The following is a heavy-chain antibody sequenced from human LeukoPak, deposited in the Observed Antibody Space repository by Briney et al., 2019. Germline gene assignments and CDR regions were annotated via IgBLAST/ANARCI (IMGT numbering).Heavy chain of an antibody. D-gene: IGHD3-9*01. V-gene: IGHV1-2*02. CDR1: GYTFTGYY. J-gene: IGHJ4*02. CDR3: ARGVTDYDILTGYYGALSYFDY. Sequence: ASVKVSCKASGYTFTGYYMHWVRQAPGQGLEWMGWINPNSDGTNYAQKFQGRVTMTRDTSISTAYMELSRLRSDDTAVYYCARGVTDYDILTGYYGALSYFDYWGQGTLVTVSS. CDR2: INPNSDGT.